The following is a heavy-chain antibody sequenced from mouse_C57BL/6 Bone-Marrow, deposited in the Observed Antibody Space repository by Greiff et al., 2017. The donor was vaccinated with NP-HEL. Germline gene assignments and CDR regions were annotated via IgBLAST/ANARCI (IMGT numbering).Heavy chain of an antibody. D-gene: IGHD1-1*01. CDR1: GFSFTSYG. CDR3: AIHPYYYGSSPYYAMDY. J-gene: IGHJ4*01. CDR2: IWSDGST. Sequence: VHLVESGPGLVAPSQSLSITCTVSGFSFTSYGVHWVRQPPGKGLEWLVVIWSDGSTTYNSALKSRLSISKDNSKSQVFLKMNSLQTDDTAMYYCAIHPYYYGSSPYYAMDYWGQGTSVTFSS. V-gene: IGHV2-6-1*01.